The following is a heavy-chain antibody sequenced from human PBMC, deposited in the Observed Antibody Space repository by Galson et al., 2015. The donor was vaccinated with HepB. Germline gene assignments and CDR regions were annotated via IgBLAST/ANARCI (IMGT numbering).Heavy chain of an antibody. Sequence: SLRLSCAASGFTSSSYSMNWVRQAPGKGLEWVSSISSSSSYIYYADSVKGRFTISRDNAKNSLYLQMNSLRAEDTAVYYCASVGEYYDFWSGYPSSTGYYGMDVWGQGTTVTVSS. J-gene: IGHJ6*02. D-gene: IGHD3-3*01. CDR1: GFTSSSYS. V-gene: IGHV3-21*01. CDR3: ASVGEYYDFWSGYPSSTGYYGMDV. CDR2: ISSSSSYI.